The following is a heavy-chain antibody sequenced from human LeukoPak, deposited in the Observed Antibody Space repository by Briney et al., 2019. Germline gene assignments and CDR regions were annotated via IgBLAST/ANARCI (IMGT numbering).Heavy chain of an antibody. D-gene: IGHD2-2*01. CDR3: AKVLGPVARGYMDV. J-gene: IGHJ6*03. CDR2: ISGSGDRT. Sequence: GGSLRLSCAASGFTLSSYAMTWVRQAPGKGLEWVSSISGSGDRTYHADSVKGRFTISRDNSKNTLYLQMDTLRAEDTAVYYCAKVLGPVARGYMDVWGKGTPVTVSS. V-gene: IGHV3-23*01. CDR1: GFTLSSYA.